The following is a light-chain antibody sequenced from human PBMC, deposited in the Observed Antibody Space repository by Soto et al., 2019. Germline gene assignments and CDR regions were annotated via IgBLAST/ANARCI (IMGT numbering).Light chain of an antibody. CDR1: QSVSNNY. CDR2: GAS. V-gene: IGKV3D-20*02. Sequence: IVLTQSPGTLSLSPWERATLSCRASQSVSNNYLAWYQQKPGQAARLLIYGASNRAAGIPARCSGSGSWTDVSLTISSLEPEDAAVYYCQQRSIGPPVTFGQGTQLEIK. J-gene: IGKJ5*01. CDR3: QQRSIGPPVT.